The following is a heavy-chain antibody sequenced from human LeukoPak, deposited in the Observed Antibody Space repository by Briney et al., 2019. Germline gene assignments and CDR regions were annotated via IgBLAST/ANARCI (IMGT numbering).Heavy chain of an antibody. J-gene: IGHJ5*02. D-gene: IGHD6-13*01. CDR2: IYYSGTT. V-gene: IGHV4-39*01. CDR3: ARAAGGSAALRWFDP. Sequence: SETLSLTCTVSGGSISSSSYYWGWIRQPPGKGLEWIGSIYYSGTTYYNPSLKSRVTIFVDTSKNQFSPKLSSVTAADTAVYYCARAAGGSAALRWFDPWGQGTLVTVSS. CDR1: GGSISSSSYY.